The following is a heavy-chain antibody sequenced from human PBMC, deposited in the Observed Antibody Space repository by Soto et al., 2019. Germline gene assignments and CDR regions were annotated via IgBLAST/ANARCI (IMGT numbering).Heavy chain of an antibody. CDR3: ARLNYDILTGYPPETGCFDP. V-gene: IGHV5-51*01. Sequence: PGESLKISCRGSGYTFTRYWIAWVRQMPGQGLEWMGIIYPGDSDTRYSPPFQGQVTISADKSISTAYLQWSTLKASDTAMYYCARLNYDILTGYPPETGCFDPWGQGTLVTVSS. J-gene: IGHJ5*02. CDR2: IYPGDSDT. D-gene: IGHD3-9*01. CDR1: GYTFTRYW.